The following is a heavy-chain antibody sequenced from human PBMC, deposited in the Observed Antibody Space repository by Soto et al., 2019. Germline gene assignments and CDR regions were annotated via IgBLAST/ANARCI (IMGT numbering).Heavy chain of an antibody. CDR2: IWYDGSNK. V-gene: IGHV3-33*01. CDR3: AREQRSNTPYTVVTYYYYYGMDV. J-gene: IGHJ6*02. Sequence: GGSLRLSCAASGFTFSSYGMHWVRQAPGKGLEWVAVIWYDGSNKYYADSVKGRFTISRDNSKNTLYLQMNSLRAEETAVYYCAREQRSNTPYTVVTYYYYYGMDVWGQGTTVTVSS. D-gene: IGHD2-15*01. CDR1: GFTFSSYG.